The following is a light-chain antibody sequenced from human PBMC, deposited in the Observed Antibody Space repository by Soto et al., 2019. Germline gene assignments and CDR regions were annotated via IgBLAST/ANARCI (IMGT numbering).Light chain of an antibody. CDR3: LQYNSYSRT. V-gene: IGKV1-5*03. J-gene: IGKJ1*01. Sequence: DIQMTQSPSILSASLGDRVTITCRASQRINNWLAWYQQKPGKAPKLLIYKASSLESGVPSRFSGSGSGTEFTLTISSLQPDDFATYYCLQYNSYSRTFAQGTKVEIK. CDR2: KAS. CDR1: QRINNW.